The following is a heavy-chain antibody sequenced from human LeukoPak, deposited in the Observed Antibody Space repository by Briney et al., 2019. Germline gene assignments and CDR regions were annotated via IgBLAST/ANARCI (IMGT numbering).Heavy chain of an antibody. J-gene: IGHJ5*02. D-gene: IGHD2-2*02. V-gene: IGHV4-59*08. CDR3: ARAHRYCSSASCYSDWFDP. Sequence: SETLSLTCTVSGGSISSYYWSWVRQPPGKGLEWIGDIYYSGSTNYNPSLKSRVTISVDTSKNQFSLKLSSVTAADTAVYYCARAHRYCSSASCYSDWFDPWGQGTLVTVSS. CDR2: IYYSGST. CDR1: GGSISSYY.